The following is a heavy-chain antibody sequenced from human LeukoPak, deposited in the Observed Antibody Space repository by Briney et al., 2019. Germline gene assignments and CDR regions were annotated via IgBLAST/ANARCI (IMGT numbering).Heavy chain of an antibody. J-gene: IGHJ4*02. V-gene: IGHV3-66*02. Sequence: PGGSLRLSCAASGFTVSSNYMSWVRQAPRKGLEWVSVIYSGGSTYYADSVKGRFTISRDNSKNTLYLQMNSLRAEDTAVYYCARGGSGGTIFGVVTLFYFDYWGQGTLVTVSS. CDR3: ARGGSGGTIFGVVTLFYFDY. D-gene: IGHD3-3*01. CDR2: IYSGGST. CDR1: GFTVSSNY.